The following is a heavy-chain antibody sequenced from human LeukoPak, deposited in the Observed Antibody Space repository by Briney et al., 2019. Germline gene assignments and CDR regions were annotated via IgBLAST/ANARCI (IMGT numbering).Heavy chain of an antibody. J-gene: IGHJ4*02. CDR1: GGSISSYS. Sequence: SETLSLTCSVSGGSISSYSWTWIRQPAGKGLEWIGRIYATGSTNFNPSLKSRVTMSVDTSKSQFSLNLSSVTAADTAVYYCARAPAGSSKYEYWGQGILVNVSS. CDR3: ARAPAGSSKYEY. D-gene: IGHD6-13*01. CDR2: IYATGST. V-gene: IGHV4-4*07.